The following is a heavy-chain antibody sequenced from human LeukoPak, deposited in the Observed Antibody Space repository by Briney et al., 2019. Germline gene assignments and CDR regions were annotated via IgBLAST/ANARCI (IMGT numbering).Heavy chain of an antibody. Sequence: GRSLTLSCAAYGFTFTSYAMSWVRQAPGEWRGWLSSISGSGGSTYYADSGKGRFTISRDNSTNTLYLQMKSLRDEDTAVYYCAKGWSQLLISWFDPWGQGTLVTVSS. CDR2: ISGSGGST. CDR1: GFTFTSYA. V-gene: IGHV3-23*01. D-gene: IGHD2-2*01. CDR3: AKGWSQLLISWFDP. J-gene: IGHJ5*02.